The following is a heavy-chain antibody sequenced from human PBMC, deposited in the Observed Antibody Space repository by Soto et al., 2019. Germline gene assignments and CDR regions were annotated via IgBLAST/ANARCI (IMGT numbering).Heavy chain of an antibody. CDR1: GFTFSAYW. D-gene: IGHD6-25*01. CDR2: IKQAGSEK. Sequence: EVQLVESGGGLVQTGGSLRLSCAASGFTFSAYWMSWVRQAPGKGLEWVANIKQAGSEKYYVDSVNGRFIISRDGAKNSLFLQVNSLRVEDTAVYYCAREKRANGYFDYWGQGTLVTVSS. V-gene: IGHV3-7*01. CDR3: AREKRANGYFDY. J-gene: IGHJ4*02.